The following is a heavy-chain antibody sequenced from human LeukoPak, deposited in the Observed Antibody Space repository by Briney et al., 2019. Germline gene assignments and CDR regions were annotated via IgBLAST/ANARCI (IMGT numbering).Heavy chain of an antibody. V-gene: IGHV4-34*01. CDR2: INHSGST. CDR3: ARGVWFVDY. CDR1: GGSFSGYY. Sequence: SETLSLTCAVYGGSFSGYYWSWIRQPPGKGLEWIGEINHSGSTNYNPSLTSRVTISVDTSKNQFSLKLRSVTAADTAVYYCARGVWFVDYWGQGTLVTVSS. D-gene: IGHD3-10*01. J-gene: IGHJ4*02.